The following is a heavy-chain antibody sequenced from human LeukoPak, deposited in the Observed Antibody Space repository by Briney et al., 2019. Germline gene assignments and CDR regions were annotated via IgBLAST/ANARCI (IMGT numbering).Heavy chain of an antibody. CDR3: TTGRVGYGDYFDY. J-gene: IGHJ4*02. D-gene: IGHD4-17*01. V-gene: IGHV3-15*01. Sequence: GGSLRLSCAASGFTFSNAWMSWVRQAPGKGLEWVGRIKSKTDGGTTEYAAPVKGRFTISRDDSKNTLYLQMNSLKTEDTAVYYCTTGRVGYGDYFDYWGQGTLVTVSS. CDR1: GFTFSNAW. CDR2: IKSKTDGGTT.